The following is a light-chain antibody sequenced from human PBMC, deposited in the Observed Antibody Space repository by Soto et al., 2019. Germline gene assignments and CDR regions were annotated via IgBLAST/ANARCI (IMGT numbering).Light chain of an antibody. J-gene: IGKJ4*01. CDR1: QTFGSSY. V-gene: IGKV3-20*01. Sequence: EIVLTQSPGTLSLSPGHRATLSCRASQTFGSSYLAWYQQKPGQAPRLLIYDASNRATGIPDRFSGSGSGTDFTLTISRPEPEDFAVYYCHHYGGSPTFGGGTKVDIK. CDR3: HHYGGSPT. CDR2: DAS.